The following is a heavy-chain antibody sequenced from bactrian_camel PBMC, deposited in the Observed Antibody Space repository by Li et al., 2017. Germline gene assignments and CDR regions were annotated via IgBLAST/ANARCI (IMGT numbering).Heavy chain of an antibody. CDR3: AADVSSRAVVRGLLNPQAYRY. J-gene: IGHJ4*01. V-gene: IGHV3S54*01. CDR1: WHITNYC. Sequence: HVQLVESGGGSVQAGGSLRLSCAPGPWHITNYCMGWFRQAPGKQREGVASIHTEPGTTYYADSVKGRFTISRDNAKNTVYLQMNSLKPEDSAMYLCAADVSSRAVVRGLLNPQAYRYWGQGTQVTVS. CDR2: IHTEPGTT. D-gene: IGHD2*01.